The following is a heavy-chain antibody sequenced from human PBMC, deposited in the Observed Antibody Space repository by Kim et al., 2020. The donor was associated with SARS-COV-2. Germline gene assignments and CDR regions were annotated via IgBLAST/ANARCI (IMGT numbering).Heavy chain of an antibody. D-gene: IGHD4-17*01. CDR2: T. CDR3: ARDYGDFLFDY. V-gene: IGHV4-61*02. J-gene: IGHJ4*02. Sequence: THTNPSLQSRVPITVDTSKNQYSLKLSSVTAADTAVYYCARDYGDFLFDYWGQGTLVTVSS.